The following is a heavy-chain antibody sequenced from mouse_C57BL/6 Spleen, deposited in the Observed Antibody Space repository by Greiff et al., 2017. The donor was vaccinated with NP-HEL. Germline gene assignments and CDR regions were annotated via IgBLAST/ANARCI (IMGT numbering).Heavy chain of an antibody. D-gene: IGHD1-1*01. Sequence: QVQLQQSGAELARPGASVKLSCKASGYTFTSYGISWVKQRTGQGLEWIGEIYPRSGNTYYNEKFKGKATLTADKYSSTAYMELRSLTSEDSAVYFCAKFDYYGSSSYYFDYWGQGTTLTVSS. V-gene: IGHV1-81*01. CDR3: AKFDYYGSSSYYFDY. J-gene: IGHJ2*01. CDR2: IYPRSGNT. CDR1: GYTFTSYG.